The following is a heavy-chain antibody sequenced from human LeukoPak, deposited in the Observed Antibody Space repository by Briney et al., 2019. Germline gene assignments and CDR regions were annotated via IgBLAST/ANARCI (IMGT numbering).Heavy chain of an antibody. J-gene: IGHJ4*02. D-gene: IGHD5-24*01. V-gene: IGHV3-11*06. Sequence: PGGSLRLSCAASGFTFSDYYMSWIRQAPGKGLEWVSFISTSSSYIYYADSVKGRFTISRDNAKNSLYLQMNSLRAEDTAVYYCARAGDGYNSPTDYWGQGTLVTVSS. CDR2: ISTSSSYI. CDR3: ARAGDGYNSPTDY. CDR1: GFTFSDYY.